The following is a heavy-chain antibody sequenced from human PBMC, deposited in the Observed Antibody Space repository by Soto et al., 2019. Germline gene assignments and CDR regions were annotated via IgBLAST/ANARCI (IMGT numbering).Heavy chain of an antibody. D-gene: IGHD2-15*01. CDR1: GYTFTRYT. Sequence: ASVMFCCTSSGYTFTRYTMNWVRQAPGQRPDWTGWINPDNGNTKSSQKFQARVIITRDTSASTAYMDLSSLRSEDTAVYYCARGIATGQLDPWGQGTLVTVSS. CDR3: ARGIATGQLDP. J-gene: IGHJ5*02. CDR2: INPDNGNT. V-gene: IGHV1-3*01.